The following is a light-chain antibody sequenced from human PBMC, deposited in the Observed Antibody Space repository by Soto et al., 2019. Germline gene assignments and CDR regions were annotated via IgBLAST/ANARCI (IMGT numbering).Light chain of an antibody. CDR1: ISDVGGYNY. Sequence: QSVLTQPASVSGSPGQSITISCTGTISDVGGYNYVSWYQQHPGKAPKLMIYDVSNRPSGVSNRFSGSKSGNTASLTISGLQAEDEADYYCSSYTSSSTLPLFGTGTKVTVL. V-gene: IGLV2-14*01. CDR3: SSYTSSSTLPL. CDR2: DVS. J-gene: IGLJ1*01.